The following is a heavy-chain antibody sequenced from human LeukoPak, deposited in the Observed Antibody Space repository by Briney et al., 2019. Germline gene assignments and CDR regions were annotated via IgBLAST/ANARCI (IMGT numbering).Heavy chain of an antibody. V-gene: IGHV4-34*01. J-gene: IGHJ4*02. CDR3: ARSGRATILAYFDY. CDR2: INHSGST. Sequence: ASETLSLTCAVYGGSFSGYYWSWIRQPPGKGLEWIGEINHSGSTNYNPSLKSRVTISVDTSKNQFSLKLSSVTAADTAVYYCARSGRATILAYFDYWGQGTLVTVSS. CDR1: GGSFSGYY. D-gene: IGHD5-12*01.